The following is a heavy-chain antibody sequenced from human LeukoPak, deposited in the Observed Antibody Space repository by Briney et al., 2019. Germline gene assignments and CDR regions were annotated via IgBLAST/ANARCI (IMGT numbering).Heavy chain of an antibody. J-gene: IGHJ4*02. CDR1: GFTFSSYW. Sequence: GGSLRLSCAVSGFTFSSYWMHWVRQAPGKGLVWVSRINSDGSSTSYADSVKGRFTISRDNAKNTLYLQMNSLRAEDTAVYYCARSRSGYRAPPDYWGQGTLVTVSS. CDR2: INSDGSST. CDR3: ARSRSGYRAPPDY. V-gene: IGHV3-74*01. D-gene: IGHD3-22*01.